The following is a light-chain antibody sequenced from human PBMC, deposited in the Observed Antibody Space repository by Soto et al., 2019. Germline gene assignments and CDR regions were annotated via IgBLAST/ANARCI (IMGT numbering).Light chain of an antibody. CDR1: QSVSSSY. Sequence: EIVLTQSPGTLSLSPGERATLSCRASQSVSSSYLAWYQQKPGQAPRLLIYGASSRATGIPDRISGSGSGTDFTLTISRLEPEDFAVYYCQQYNNWPPITFGQGTRLEIK. V-gene: IGKV3-20*01. J-gene: IGKJ5*01. CDR2: GAS. CDR3: QQYNNWPPIT.